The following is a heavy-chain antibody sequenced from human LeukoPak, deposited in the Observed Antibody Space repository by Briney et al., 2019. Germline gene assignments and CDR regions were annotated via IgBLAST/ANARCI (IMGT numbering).Heavy chain of an antibody. CDR3: AKEGAYCGADCYSDYYFDL. Sequence: PGGSLRLSCAASGFTFSSYAMSWVRQAPGKGLEWVSVISGSGGSTYYTASVKGRFAISRDKSKNTLYLQMISLRAEDTAVYYCAKEGAYCGADCYSDYYFDLWGRGTLVTVSS. CDR1: GFTFSSYA. V-gene: IGHV3-23*01. CDR2: ISGSGGST. D-gene: IGHD2-21*02. J-gene: IGHJ2*01.